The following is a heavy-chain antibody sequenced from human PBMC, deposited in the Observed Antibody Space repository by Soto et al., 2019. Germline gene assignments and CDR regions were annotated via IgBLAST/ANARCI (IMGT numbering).Heavy chain of an antibody. J-gene: IGHJ6*03. Sequence: ASVKVSCKASGYTFTSYDINWVRQATGQGLEWMGWMNPNSGNTGYAQKFQGRVTMTRNTSISTAYMELSSLRSEDTAVYYCARRVGQRGYDFWSGYYTPFYMDVWGKGTTVTVSS. CDR3: ARRVGQRGYDFWSGYYTPFYMDV. D-gene: IGHD3-3*01. V-gene: IGHV1-8*01. CDR2: MNPNSGNT. CDR1: GYTFTSYD.